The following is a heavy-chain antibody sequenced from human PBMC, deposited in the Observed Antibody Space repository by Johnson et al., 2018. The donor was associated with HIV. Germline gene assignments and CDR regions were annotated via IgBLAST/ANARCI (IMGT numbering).Heavy chain of an antibody. Sequence: QVQLVESGGGVVQPGRSLRLSCAASGFTFSSYAMHWVRQAPGKGLEWVAVISYDGSNKYYADSVKGRFTISRDNSKNTLYLQMNSLRAEDTAVYYCARVLGTINRYKKIDAFDIWGQGTMVTVSS. D-gene: IGHD1-14*01. CDR3: ARVLGTINRYKKIDAFDI. J-gene: IGHJ3*02. CDR2: ISYDGSNK. CDR1: GFTFSSYA. V-gene: IGHV3-30*04.